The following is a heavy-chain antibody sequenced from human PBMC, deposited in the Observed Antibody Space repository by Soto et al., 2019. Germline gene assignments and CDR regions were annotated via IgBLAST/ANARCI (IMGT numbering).Heavy chain of an antibody. D-gene: IGHD3-3*01. J-gene: IGHJ6*02. Sequence: GASVKVSCKASGYTFTSYDINWVRQATGQGLEWMGWMNPNSGNTGYAQKFQGRVTMTRNTSISTAYMELSSLRSEDTAVYYCARDFGVVIPYYYYGMDVWGQGTTVTVS. CDR1: GYTFTSYD. V-gene: IGHV1-8*01. CDR3: ARDFGVVIPYYYYGMDV. CDR2: MNPNSGNT.